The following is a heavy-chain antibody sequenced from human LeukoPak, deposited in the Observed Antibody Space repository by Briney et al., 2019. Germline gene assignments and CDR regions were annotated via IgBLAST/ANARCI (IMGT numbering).Heavy chain of an antibody. D-gene: IGHD3-10*01. J-gene: IGHJ4*02. V-gene: IGHV4-30-2*01. Sequence: SETLSLTCAVSGGSISSGGYSWSWIRQPPGKGLEWIGYIYHSGSTYYNPSLKSRVTISVDRSKNQSSLKLSSVTAADTAVYYCARKAWFGELSFDYWGQGTLVTVSS. CDR2: IYHSGST. CDR3: ARKAWFGELSFDY. CDR1: GGSISSGGYS.